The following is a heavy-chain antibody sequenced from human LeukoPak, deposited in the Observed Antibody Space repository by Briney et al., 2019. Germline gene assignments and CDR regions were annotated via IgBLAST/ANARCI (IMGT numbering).Heavy chain of an antibody. D-gene: IGHD6-13*01. CDR3: ARDWAAAGLDY. V-gene: IGHV1-2*02. J-gene: IGHJ4*02. CDR2: INPNSGGT. Sequence: ASVKVSCKASGYTFTGYYMHWVRQAPGQGLEWMGWINPNSGGTNYAQEFQGRVTMTRDTSISTAYMELSRLRSDDTAMYYCARDWAAAGLDYWGQGTLVTVSS. CDR1: GYTFTGYY.